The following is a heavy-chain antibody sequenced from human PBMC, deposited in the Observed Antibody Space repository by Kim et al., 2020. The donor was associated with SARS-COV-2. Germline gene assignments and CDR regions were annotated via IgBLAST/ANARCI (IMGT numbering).Heavy chain of an antibody. V-gene: IGHV4-59*01. D-gene: IGHD3-3*01. CDR3: ARLYDFWSGYPWYFDY. CDR2: ISYRGST. J-gene: IGHJ4*02. Sequence: SETLSLTCNVPGGFLSDNYWSWIRQPPGKGLEWIGYISYRGSTNYNPSLRGRINISLDTAKNQFSLKLSFVRAADTAVYYCARLYDFWSGYPWYFDYWGQRTLVTVSS. CDR1: GGFLSDNY.